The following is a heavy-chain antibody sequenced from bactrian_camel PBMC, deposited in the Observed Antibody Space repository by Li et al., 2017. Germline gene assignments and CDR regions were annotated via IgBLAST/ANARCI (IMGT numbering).Heavy chain of an antibody. Sequence: DVQLVESGGGEAQPGGSLKLSCAVSGFPFRRATISWIRQRPGKELEWVSTIRGNTDTTRYADSVQGRFTISREIAKNMLYLDMTNLRPNDTGIYYCAGDPIWWKLWLKPDPAFWGQGTQVTVS. CDR3: AGDPIWWKLWLKPDPAF. CDR1: GFPFRRAT. D-gene: IGHD1*01. V-gene: IGHV3S42*01. CDR2: IRGNTDTT. J-gene: IGHJ4*01.